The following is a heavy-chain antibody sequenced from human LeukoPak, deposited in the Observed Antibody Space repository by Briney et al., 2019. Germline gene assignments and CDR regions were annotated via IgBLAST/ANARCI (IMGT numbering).Heavy chain of an antibody. V-gene: IGHV1-8*01. CDR2: MNPNSGNT. D-gene: IGHD4-23*01. J-gene: IGHJ4*02. CDR1: GYTFTSCD. CDR3: TRGSGGRRDN. Sequence: ASVKFSCKASGYTFTSCDINWVRQATGQGLEWMGWMNPNSGNTGYGQSFQGRITMTRDISIGTAYMELSNLTSEDTAIYYCTRGSGGRRDNWGQGTLVTVSA.